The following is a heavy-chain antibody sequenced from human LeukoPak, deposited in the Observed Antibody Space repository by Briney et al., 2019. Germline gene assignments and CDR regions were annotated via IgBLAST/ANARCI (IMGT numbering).Heavy chain of an antibody. V-gene: IGHV4-39*01. CDR1: GGSISSSSYY. CDR2: IYYSGST. CDR3: ARLVTRSSPRGAFDI. D-gene: IGHD6-13*01. Sequence: SETLSLTCTVSGGSISSSSYYWGWIRQPPGKGLEWIVSIYYSGSTYYNPSLKSRVTISVDTSKNQFSLKLSSVTAADTAVYYCARLVTRSSPRGAFDIWGQGTMVTVSS. J-gene: IGHJ3*02.